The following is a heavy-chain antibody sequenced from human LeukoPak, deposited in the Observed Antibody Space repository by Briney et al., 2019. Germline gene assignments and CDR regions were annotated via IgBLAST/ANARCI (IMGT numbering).Heavy chain of an antibody. CDR1: GFTFSSSA. CDR2: ISGSGGST. V-gene: IGHV3-23*01. Sequence: GGSLRLSCAASGFTFSSSAMSWVRQAPGKGLDWVSSISGSGGSTYYADSVKGRFTISRDNSKNTLYLQMNSLRAEDTAVYYCAKQWLQYYFDYWGQGTLVTVSS. D-gene: IGHD6-19*01. J-gene: IGHJ4*02. CDR3: AKQWLQYYFDY.